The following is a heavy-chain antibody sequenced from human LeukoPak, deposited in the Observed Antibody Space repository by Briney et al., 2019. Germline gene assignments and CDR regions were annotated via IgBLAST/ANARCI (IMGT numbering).Heavy chain of an antibody. CDR2: IWNDGSNQ. CDR3: ARDWYYDSAGYFPY. V-gene: IGHV3-33*01. CDR1: GFTFSRYA. Sequence: GGSLRLSCAASGFTFSRYAMHWVRQAPGKGLERVAFIWNDGSNQNYADSVKGRFTISRDNSKKMVYVQMNSLRVDDTAVYYCARDWYYDSAGYFPYWGLGTLVTVSS. J-gene: IGHJ4*02. D-gene: IGHD3-22*01.